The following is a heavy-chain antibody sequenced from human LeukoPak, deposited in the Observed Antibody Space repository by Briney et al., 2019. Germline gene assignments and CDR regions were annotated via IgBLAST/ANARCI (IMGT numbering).Heavy chain of an antibody. V-gene: IGHV1-8*01. CDR3: ATQTGNHWYLDL. CDR2: MNPDSGNT. Sequence: ASVKVSCKASGNFVYYDINWVRQATGQGLEWMGWMNPDSGNTGYAQKFQGRVTMTRNTSTNIAYVELSILRSEDTAVYFCATQTGNHWYLDLWGPGTLVTVSS. J-gene: IGHJ2*01. CDR1: GNFVYYD.